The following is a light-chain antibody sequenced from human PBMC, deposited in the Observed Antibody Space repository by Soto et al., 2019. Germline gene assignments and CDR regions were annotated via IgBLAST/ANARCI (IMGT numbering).Light chain of an antibody. V-gene: IGLV2-14*03. J-gene: IGLJ2*01. CDR3: SSCTSSSTLV. CDR2: DVT. CDR1: SSEVGGYNF. Sequence: QSALTQPASVSGSPGQSITISCTGTSSEVGGYNFVSWYQHHPGKVPKLMIYDVTNRPSGVSNRFSGSKSGNTASLTISGLQAEDEADYYCSSCTSSSTLVFGGGTKVTVL.